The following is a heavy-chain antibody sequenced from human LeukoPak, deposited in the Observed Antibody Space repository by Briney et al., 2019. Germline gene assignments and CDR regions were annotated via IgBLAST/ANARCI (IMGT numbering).Heavy chain of an antibody. CDR2: ISAYNGNT. D-gene: IGHD3-3*01. Sequence: GASVKVSCKASGYTFTSYGISWVRQAPGQGLEWMGWISAYNGNTNYAQKLQGRVTMTTDTSTSTAYMELRSLRSDDTAVYYCARDSTTIFGVVIQYGMDVWGQGTTVTVSS. V-gene: IGHV1-18*01. CDR1: GYTFTSYG. CDR3: ARDSTTIFGVVIQYGMDV. J-gene: IGHJ6*02.